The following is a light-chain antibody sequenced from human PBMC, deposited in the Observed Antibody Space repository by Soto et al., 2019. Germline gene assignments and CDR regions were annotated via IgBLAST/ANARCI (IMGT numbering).Light chain of an antibody. CDR3: SSYTSSSTRV. Sequence: QSVLTQPASVSGSPGQSITISCTGTSSDVGGYNFVSWYQQHAGKDPKLMIYEVSNQPSGISNRFSGSKSGNTASLTISGLQAKDEADYYFSSYTSSSTRVFGTGTKLTVL. CDR1: SSDVGGYNF. J-gene: IGLJ1*01. CDR2: EVS. V-gene: IGLV2-14*01.